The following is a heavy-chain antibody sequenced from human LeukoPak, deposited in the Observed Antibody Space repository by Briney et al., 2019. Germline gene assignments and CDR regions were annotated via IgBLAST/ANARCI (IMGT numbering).Heavy chain of an antibody. CDR2: IIPILGIA. V-gene: IGHV1-69*04. CDR1: GGTFSSYA. D-gene: IGHD3-3*01. J-gene: IGHJ4*02. Sequence: GSSVKVSCKASGGTFSSYAISWVRQAPGQGLEWMGRIIPILGIANYAQKFQGRVTITADKSTSTAYMELSSLRSEDTAVYYCARGVYYDFWSGPSWGYWGQGTLVTASS. CDR3: ARGVYYDFWSGPSWGY.